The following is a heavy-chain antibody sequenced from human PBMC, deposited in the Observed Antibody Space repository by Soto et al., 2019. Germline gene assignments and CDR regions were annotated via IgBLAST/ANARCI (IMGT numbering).Heavy chain of an antibody. J-gene: IGHJ4*02. CDR1: GFNLRSYG. D-gene: IGHD7-27*01. Sequence: QVQLVESGGGVVQPGRSLRLSCVASGFNLRSYGMHWFRQAPGKGPEWVAVIWYDGSNEKYADSVKGRLTISRDDSRNTLYLQMNSLRAEDTAVYYCARVYANWEWELPGFWGQGTRVTVSS. CDR3: ARVYANWEWELPGF. CDR2: IWYDGSNE. V-gene: IGHV3-33*01.